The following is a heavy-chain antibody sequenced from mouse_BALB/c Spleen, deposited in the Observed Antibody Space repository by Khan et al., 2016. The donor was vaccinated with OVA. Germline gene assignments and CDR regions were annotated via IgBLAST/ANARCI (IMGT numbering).Heavy chain of an antibody. Sequence: EVQLQESGPELMRPGSSVNISCKASGYSFTSYYIHWVKQSHGKSLEWIGYIDPFNGGTDYNQKFKGKATLTVDKSSNTAYMHLSSLTSEYSAVYYCARGTFDYWGQGTLVTVS. J-gene: IGHJ3*01. V-gene: IGHV1S135*01. CDR3: ARGTFDY. CDR1: GYSFTSYY. D-gene: IGHD3-3*01. CDR2: IDPFNGGT.